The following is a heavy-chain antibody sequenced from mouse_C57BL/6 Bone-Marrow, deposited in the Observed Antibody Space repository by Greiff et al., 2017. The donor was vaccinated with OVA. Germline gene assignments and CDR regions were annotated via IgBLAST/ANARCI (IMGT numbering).Heavy chain of an antibody. CDR2: IWTGGGT. V-gene: IGHV2-9-1*01. J-gene: IGHJ3*01. D-gene: IGHD2-5*01. CDR1: GFSLTSYA. Sequence: VKLVESGPGLVAPSQSLSITCTVSGFSLTSYAISWVRQPPGKGLEWLGVIWTGGGTNYNSALKSRLSISKDNSKSQVFLKMNSLQTDDTTRYYCARNSDSKAWFAYWGQGTLVTVSA. CDR3: ARNSDSKAWFAY.